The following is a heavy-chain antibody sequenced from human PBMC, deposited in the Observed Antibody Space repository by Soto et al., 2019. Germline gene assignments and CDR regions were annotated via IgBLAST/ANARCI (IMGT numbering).Heavy chain of an antibody. D-gene: IGHD3-10*01. CDR1: GYTFTSYA. Sequence: QVQLVQSGAEVKKPGASVKVSCKASGYTFTSYAMHWVRQAPGQRLEWMGWINAGNGNTKYSQKFQGRVTITRDTSASTAYMELSSLRDEATAEYYWARDMGFWLFDYWGQGTLVTVSS. J-gene: IGHJ4*02. V-gene: IGHV1-3*01. CDR2: INAGNGNT. CDR3: ARDMGFWLFDY.